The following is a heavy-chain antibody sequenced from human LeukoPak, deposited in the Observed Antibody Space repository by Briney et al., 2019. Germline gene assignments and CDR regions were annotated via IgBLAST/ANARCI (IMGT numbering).Heavy chain of an antibody. D-gene: IGHD3-22*01. CDR3: ARDEVRYYDSSGYQLRFVY. CDR2: ISSSSSYI. V-gene: IGHV3-21*01. CDR1: GFTFSSYS. J-gene: IGHJ4*02. Sequence: GGSLRLSCAASGFTFSSYSMNWVRQAPGKGLEWVSSISSSSSYIYYADSVKGRFTISRDNAKNSLYLQMNSLRAEDTAVYYCARDEVRYYDSSGYQLRFVYWGQGTLVTVSS.